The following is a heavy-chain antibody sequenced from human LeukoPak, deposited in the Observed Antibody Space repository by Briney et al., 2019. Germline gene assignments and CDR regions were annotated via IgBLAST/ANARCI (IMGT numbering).Heavy chain of an antibody. V-gene: IGHV4-39*01. CDR2: IYYSGST. CDR3: AGHSGYCSGGSCYPNWFDP. J-gene: IGHJ5*02. CDR1: GGSISSSSYY. D-gene: IGHD2-15*01. Sequence: SETLSLTCTVSGGSISSSSYYWGWIRQPPGEGLEWIGSIYYSGSTYYNPSLKSRVTISVDTSKNQFSLKLSSVTAADTAVYYCAGHSGYCSGGSCYPNWFDPWGQGTLVTVSS.